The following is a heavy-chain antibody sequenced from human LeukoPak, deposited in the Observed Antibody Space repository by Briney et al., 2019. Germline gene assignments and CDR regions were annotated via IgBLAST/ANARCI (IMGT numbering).Heavy chain of an antibody. J-gene: IGHJ4*02. CDR2: IHDNGDS. Sequence: PSETLSLTCTVSGGSISGYFWSWIRQPAGKGLEWIGRIHDNGDSNHNPSLKSRVTMALDTSGNQVSLKLSSVTAADTAVYYCARRGYSYGQRRHFDYWGQGTLVTVSS. D-gene: IGHD5-18*01. V-gene: IGHV4-4*07. CDR3: ARRGYSYGQRRHFDY. CDR1: GGSISGYF.